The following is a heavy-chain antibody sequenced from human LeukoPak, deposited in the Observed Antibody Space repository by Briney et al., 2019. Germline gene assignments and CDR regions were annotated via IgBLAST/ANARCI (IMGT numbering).Heavy chain of an antibody. CDR2: TYYTGST. CDR3: ASQSRITDFDY. V-gene: IGHV4-59*08. D-gene: IGHD1-14*01. CDR1: GGSISSYY. J-gene: IGHJ4*02. Sequence: SETLSLTCTVSGGSISSYYWSWIRQPPGKGLEWIGYTYYTGSTNYNPSLKSRVTISGDTSKNQFSLRLSSVTAADTAVYYCASQSRITDFDYWGQGTLVTVSS.